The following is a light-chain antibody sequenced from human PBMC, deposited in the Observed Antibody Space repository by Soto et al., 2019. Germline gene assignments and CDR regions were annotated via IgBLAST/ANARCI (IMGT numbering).Light chain of an antibody. CDR2: DDS. V-gene: IGLV3-21*02. J-gene: IGLJ2*01. CDR1: NIGTKS. Sequence: SYELTQPPSVSVAPGRTARITCWGNNIGTKSVHWYQQKPCQAPVLVVYDDSDRPSGIPERFSGSNSGNAATLTISRVEAGDEADYYCQVWDSTTDHPVFGGGTKLTVL. CDR3: QVWDSTTDHPV.